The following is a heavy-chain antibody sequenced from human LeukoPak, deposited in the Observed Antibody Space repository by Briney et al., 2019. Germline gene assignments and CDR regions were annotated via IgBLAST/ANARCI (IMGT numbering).Heavy chain of an antibody. CDR3: ARELSGSISRHFDY. D-gene: IGHD2-15*01. V-gene: IGHV3-74*01. J-gene: IGHJ4*02. Sequence: PGGSLRLSCAASGFSFGSYAMSWVRQAPGKGPVWVSRINTDGNITTYADSVKGRFSISRDNAKNALYLQMNSLRAEDTAVFYCARELSGSISRHFDYWGQGTLVTVSS. CDR1: GFSFGSYA. CDR2: INTDGNIT.